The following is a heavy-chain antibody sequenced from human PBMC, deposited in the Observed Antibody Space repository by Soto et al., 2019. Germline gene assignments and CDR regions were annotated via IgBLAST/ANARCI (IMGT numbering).Heavy chain of an antibody. CDR1: GFTFRNYG. CDR2: ISFDGSEK. Sequence: QVQLVESGGGVVQSGRSLRLSCAVSGFTFRNYGMHWVRQAPGKGLEWVAVISFDGSEKHYVDSVKGRFSISRDNPKNTLYLQMNSLRAEDTALYYCAKDRYSDYNYYHGMDVWGQGTTVIVSS. J-gene: IGHJ6*02. D-gene: IGHD4-17*01. CDR3: AKDRYSDYNYYHGMDV. V-gene: IGHV3-30*18.